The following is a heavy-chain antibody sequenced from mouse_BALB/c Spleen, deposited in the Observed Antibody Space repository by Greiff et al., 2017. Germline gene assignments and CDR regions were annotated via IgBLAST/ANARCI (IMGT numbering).Heavy chain of an antibody. Sequence: VQVVESGPELVKPGASVKISCKASGYAFSSSWMNWVKQRPGQGLEWIGRIYPGDGDTNYNGKFKGKATLTADKSSSTAYMQLSSLTSVDSAVYFCAKASNWDHYAMDYWGQGTSVTVSS. CDR3: AKASNWDHYAMDY. CDR2: IYPGDGDT. CDR1: GYAFSSSW. J-gene: IGHJ4*01. V-gene: IGHV1-82*01. D-gene: IGHD4-1*02.